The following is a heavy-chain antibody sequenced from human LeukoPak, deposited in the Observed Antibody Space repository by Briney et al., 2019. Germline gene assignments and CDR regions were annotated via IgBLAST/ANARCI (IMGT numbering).Heavy chain of an antibody. J-gene: IGHJ4*02. D-gene: IGHD6-19*01. CDR2: INPNSGGT. CDR3: ARDRDSSGWYTNFDY. CDR1: GYTFTGYY. V-gene: IGHV1-2*02. Sequence: ASVKVSCKASGYTFTGYYMHWVRQAPGQGLEWMGWINPNSGGTNYAQKFQGRVTMTRDTSISTAYMELSRLRSDDTAVCYCARDRDSSGWYTNFDYWGQGTLVTVSS.